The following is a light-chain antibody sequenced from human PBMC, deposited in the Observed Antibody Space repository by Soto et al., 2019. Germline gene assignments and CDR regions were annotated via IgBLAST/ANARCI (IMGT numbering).Light chain of an antibody. Sequence: DIHMTQSPSSLSASVGDRVTISCRASQSISTYLNWYQQKPGTAPRLLIYRASSVKSGVPPRFSGSGSGRDFTLTISSLRTEDIANYFCQQSYSSRPWTFGQGTKVDI. CDR3: QQSYSSRPWT. CDR1: QSISTY. V-gene: IGKV1-39*01. CDR2: RAS. J-gene: IGKJ1*01.